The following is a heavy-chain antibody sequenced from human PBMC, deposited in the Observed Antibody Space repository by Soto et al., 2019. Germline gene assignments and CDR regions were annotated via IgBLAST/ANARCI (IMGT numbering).Heavy chain of an antibody. CDR3: ARSVHPYYYDSSGFYFDY. CDR1: ADSISNYY. V-gene: IGHV4-59*01. Sequence: PSETLSLTCTVSADSISNYYWSWIRQPPGKGPEWIGYISYSGSAKYSPSLKGRVTISVDTSKNQFPLKLSSLTAADTAVYYCARSVHPYYYDSSGFYFDYWGQGTLVTVYS. J-gene: IGHJ4*02. CDR2: ISYSGSA. D-gene: IGHD3-22*01.